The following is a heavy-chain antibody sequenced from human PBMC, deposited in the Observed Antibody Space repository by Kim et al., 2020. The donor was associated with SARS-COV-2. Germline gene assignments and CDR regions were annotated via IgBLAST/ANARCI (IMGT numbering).Heavy chain of an antibody. CDR2: IKQDGSEK. Sequence: GGSLRLSCAASGFTFSSYWMSWVRQAPGKGLEWVANIKQDGSEKYYVDSVKGRFTISRDNAKNSLYLQMNSLRAEDTAVYYCARDWSDTAMVLDAFDIWGQGTMVTVSS. CDR1: GFTFSSYW. D-gene: IGHD5-18*01. J-gene: IGHJ3*02. CDR3: ARDWSDTAMVLDAFDI. V-gene: IGHV3-7*01.